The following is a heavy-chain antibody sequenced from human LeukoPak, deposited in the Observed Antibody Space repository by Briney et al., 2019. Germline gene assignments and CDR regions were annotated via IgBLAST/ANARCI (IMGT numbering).Heavy chain of an antibody. CDR2: ISSSSSYI. Sequence: GGSLRLSCAASGFTFSSYSMNWVRQAPGKGLEWVSSISSSSSYIYYADSVKGRFTISRDNAKNSLFLQMNTLRAEDTAVYFCASGIRERGFDYWGQGTLVTVSS. J-gene: IGHJ4*02. CDR3: ASGIRERGFDY. V-gene: IGHV3-21*01. CDR1: GFTFSSYS. D-gene: IGHD1-1*01.